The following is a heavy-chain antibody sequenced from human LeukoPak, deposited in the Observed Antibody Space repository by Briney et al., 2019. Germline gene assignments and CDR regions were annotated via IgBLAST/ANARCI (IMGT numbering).Heavy chain of an antibody. V-gene: IGHV4-59*01. Sequence: SETLSLTCTVSGVSISNYYWSWIRQPPGKALEWIGYLYYSGSTNYNPSLKSRVTLSVDTSKNQFSLKLSSVTAADTAVYYCARDKYCSGGRCYYGLDPWGQGTLVTVSS. J-gene: IGHJ5*02. CDR3: ARDKYCSGGRCYYGLDP. CDR1: GVSISNYY. CDR2: LYYSGST. D-gene: IGHD2-15*01.